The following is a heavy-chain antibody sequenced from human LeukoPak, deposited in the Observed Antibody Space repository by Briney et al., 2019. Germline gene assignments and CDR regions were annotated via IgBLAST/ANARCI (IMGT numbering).Heavy chain of an antibody. CDR3: ARAEWELQY. D-gene: IGHD1-26*01. CDR2: ISAYNGNT. J-gene: IGHJ4*02. V-gene: IGHV1-18*04. Sequence: ASVKVSCKASGYTFTGYYMHWGRQAPGQGLEWMGWISAYNGNTNYAQKLQGRVTMTTDTSTSKAYMELRSLTSDDKAVYYCARAEWELQYWGQGTLVTVSS. CDR1: GYTFTGYY.